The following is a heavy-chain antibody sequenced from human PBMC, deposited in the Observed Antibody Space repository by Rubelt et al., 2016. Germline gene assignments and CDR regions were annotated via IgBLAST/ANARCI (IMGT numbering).Heavy chain of an antibody. D-gene: IGHD5/OR15-5a*01. CDR3: ARSPLPDAFDI. V-gene: IGHV4-34*01. CDR1: GGSFSGYY. CDR2: INHSGST. Sequence: QVQLQQWGAGLLKPSETLSLTCAVYGGSFSGYYWSWIRQPPGKGLEWIGEINHSGSTNYNPSLKSRVTISVDTSKNQFSLKLSSVTAADTAVYYCARSPLPDAFDIWGQGTMVTVSS. J-gene: IGHJ3*02.